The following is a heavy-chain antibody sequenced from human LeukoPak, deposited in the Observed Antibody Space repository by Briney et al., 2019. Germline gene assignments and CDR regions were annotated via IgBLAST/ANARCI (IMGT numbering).Heavy chain of an antibody. CDR3: AKGRSIIVATTVAY. CDR2: ISGSGGST. V-gene: IGHV3-23*01. CDR1: GFTFSSYA. J-gene: IGHJ4*02. D-gene: IGHD3-22*01. Sequence: GGSLRLSCAASGFTFSSYAMSWVRQAPGKGLEWVSAISGSGGSTYYADSVKGRFSISRDNSKSTLYLQMNSLRAEDTAVYYCAKGRSIIVATTVAYWGQGTLVTVSS.